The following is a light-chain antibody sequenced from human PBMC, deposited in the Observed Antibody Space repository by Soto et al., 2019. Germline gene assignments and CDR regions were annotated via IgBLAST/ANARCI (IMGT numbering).Light chain of an antibody. CDR2: DAS. CDR1: QSISNW. Sequence: DIQMTPSPSSLSSSVGDRVTITCRASQSISNWSAWYQQKPGKAPKLLIYDASPLESGLPSRFSGGGFGTDFTLTISSLQPDDFAEYYGQQYSSYYTFGQGTKVEMK. CDR3: QQYSSYYT. V-gene: IGKV1-5*01. J-gene: IGKJ1*01.